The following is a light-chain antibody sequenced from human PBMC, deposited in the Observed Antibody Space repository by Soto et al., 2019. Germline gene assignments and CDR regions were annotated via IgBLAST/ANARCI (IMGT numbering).Light chain of an antibody. CDR1: QSVLYSSNNNNY. Sequence: IVMTQSRDSVAVSLGEGGTINCKSGQSVLYSSNNNNYLAWYQQKPGQPPKLLIYWASTRESGVPDRFSGSGSGTDFTLTINSLQAEDVAVYYCQQYYTTPLTFGGGTKVDIK. J-gene: IGKJ4*01. CDR3: QQYYTTPLT. CDR2: WAS. V-gene: IGKV4-1*01.